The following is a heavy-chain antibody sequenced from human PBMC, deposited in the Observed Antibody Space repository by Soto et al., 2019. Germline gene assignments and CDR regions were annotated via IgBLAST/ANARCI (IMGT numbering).Heavy chain of an antibody. V-gene: IGHV3-30*18. J-gene: IGHJ4*02. D-gene: IGHD3-22*01. CDR3: AKDTYYYDSSGYYVFDY. CDR2: ISYDGSNK. Sequence: GVSLRLSFGDSGFTFSNDCMHWVRQAPGKGLEWVAGISYDGSNKHYADSAEGRFTISRDNSKSTVYLQMNSLRAEDTAIYYCAKDTYYYDSSGYYVFDYWGQGALVTVSS. CDR1: GFTFSNDC.